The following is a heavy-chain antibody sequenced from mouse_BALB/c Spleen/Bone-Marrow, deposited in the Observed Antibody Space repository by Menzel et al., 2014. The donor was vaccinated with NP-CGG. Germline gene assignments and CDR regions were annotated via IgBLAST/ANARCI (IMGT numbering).Heavy chain of an antibody. V-gene: IGHV1S81*02. Sequence: QVQLQQSGAELVKPGASVKLSCKASGYTFTSCYMYWVKQRPGQGLEWIGEINPSNGGTNFNEKFKGKATLTVDKSSSTAYMQLSSLTSEDSAVYYCTRSYYGNYFDVWGAGTTVTVSS. CDR1: GYTFTSCY. CDR3: TRSYYGNYFDV. J-gene: IGHJ1*01. CDR2: INPSNGGT. D-gene: IGHD2-1*01.